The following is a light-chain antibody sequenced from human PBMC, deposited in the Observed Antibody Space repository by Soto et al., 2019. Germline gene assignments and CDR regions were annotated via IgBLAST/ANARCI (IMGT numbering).Light chain of an antibody. J-gene: IGKJ1*01. V-gene: IGKV3-15*01. CDR2: GAS. CDR1: QTVGNN. CDR3: QQYDYWPPWT. Sequence: EIVMPQSPATLSVSPGERATLSSRAVQTVGNNLAWYQHRPGQAPRLLIYGASTRATGIPARFSGSGSGTEFTLTISSLQSEDFAVYYCQQYDYWPPWTFGQGTKVDIK.